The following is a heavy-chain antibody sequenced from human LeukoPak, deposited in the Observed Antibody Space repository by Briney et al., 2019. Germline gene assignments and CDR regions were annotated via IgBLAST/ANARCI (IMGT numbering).Heavy chain of an antibody. J-gene: IGHJ6*02. Sequence: SETLSLTCTVSGGSISSYYWSWIRQPPGKGLEWIGYIYYSGSANYNPSLKSRVTISVDTSKNQFSLKLSSVTAADTAVYYCARNKYSYAPYYYYGMDVWGQGTTVTISS. D-gene: IGHD5-18*01. CDR1: GGSISSYY. V-gene: IGHV4-59*01. CDR2: IYYSGSA. CDR3: ARNKYSYAPYYYYGMDV.